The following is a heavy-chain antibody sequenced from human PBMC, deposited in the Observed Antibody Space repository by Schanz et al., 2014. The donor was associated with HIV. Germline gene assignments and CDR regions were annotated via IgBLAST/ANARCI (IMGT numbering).Heavy chain of an antibody. Sequence: VQLVESGGGVVQPGRSLRLSCAASGFTFSDYSMHWVRQAPGKALEWVAVISHDGTNKFYAGSVKDRFTISRDNAKNTLYVQIRSLRNEDTAVYYCVKGERIGYRIEVTGPTFDYWGQGTLVTVSS. CDR2: ISHDGTNK. D-gene: IGHD3-22*01. CDR3: VKGERIGYRIEVTGPTFDY. J-gene: IGHJ4*02. CDR1: GFTFSDYS. V-gene: IGHV3-30-3*01.